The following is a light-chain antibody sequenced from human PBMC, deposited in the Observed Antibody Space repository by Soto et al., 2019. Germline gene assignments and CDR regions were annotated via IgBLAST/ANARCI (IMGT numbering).Light chain of an antibody. CDR2: DAS. CDR1: ENVATNY. V-gene: IGKV3-20*01. J-gene: IGKJ1*01. CDR3: QQYAISPLT. Sequence: IVLTQSPGTLSLSPGERATLSCRASENVATNYLAWYQQKPGQAPRLLIFDASNRAADIPDRFSGSGSRTDFTLISSRLEPEDFAVYHCQQYAISPLTFGQGTKLEVK.